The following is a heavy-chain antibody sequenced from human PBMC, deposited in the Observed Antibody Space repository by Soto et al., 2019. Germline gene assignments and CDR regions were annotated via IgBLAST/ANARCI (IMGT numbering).Heavy chain of an antibody. D-gene: IGHD4-17*01. CDR2: VYYAGST. J-gene: IGHJ4*02. V-gene: IGHV4-59*08. Sequence: SETLSLTCTVSGGSISSYYWSWIRQPPGKGLEWIGSVYYAGSTNNNPSLHSRVTISVDTSKNHFSLKLNSVTAADTAVYYCARRTNYGDYSFDYWGQGTLVTVSS. CDR3: ARRTNYGDYSFDY. CDR1: GGSISSYY.